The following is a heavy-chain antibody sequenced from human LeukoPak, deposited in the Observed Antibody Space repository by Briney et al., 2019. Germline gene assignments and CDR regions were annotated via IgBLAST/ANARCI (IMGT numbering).Heavy chain of an antibody. D-gene: IGHD5-24*01. J-gene: IGHJ4*02. CDR2: IYPGDSNI. Sequence: GESLKISCEASGYSFTSYWIGWVRQMPGKGLEWMAIIYPGDSNIKYNPSFQAQVTISADMSITTTYLQWSSLEASDTAIYYCASTNPDGHNVDYWGQGTLVTVSS. V-gene: IGHV5-51*01. CDR1: GYSFTSYW. CDR3: ASTNPDGHNVDY.